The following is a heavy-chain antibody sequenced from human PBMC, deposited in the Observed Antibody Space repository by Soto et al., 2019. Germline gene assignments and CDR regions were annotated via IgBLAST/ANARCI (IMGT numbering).Heavy chain of an antibody. CDR1: GFSLSTSGEG. CDR2: IYWNDDK. D-gene: IGHD4-17*01. V-gene: IGHV2-5*01. Sequence: QITLKESGPTLVKPTQTLTLTCSFSGFSLSTSGEGVGWIRQPPGKALEWLALIYWNDDKSHNPSLKSRLTIPKDTSKNQVVLTMTDMDPIDTATYFCALSVNVYTDYAYFDYWGQGTLVTVSS. CDR3: ALSVNVYTDYAYFDY. J-gene: IGHJ4*02.